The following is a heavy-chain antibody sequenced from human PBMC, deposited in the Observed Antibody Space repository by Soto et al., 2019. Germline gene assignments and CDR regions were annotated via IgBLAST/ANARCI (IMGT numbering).Heavy chain of an antibody. CDR2: ISTSGSSS. CDR3: ASDRRFVSITGTKYSYGMDL. J-gene: IGHJ6*02. Sequence: QLVESGGGLVQPGGSLRLSCAASGFTFSNHDMNWVRQAPGKGLEWVSYISTSGSSSYYADSVQGRFTISRDNVKNFLYPQINRLRAEDTAVYYWASDRRFVSITGTKYSYGMDLWGQGTTVTVSS. D-gene: IGHD1-20*01. CDR1: GFTFSNHD. V-gene: IGHV3-48*01.